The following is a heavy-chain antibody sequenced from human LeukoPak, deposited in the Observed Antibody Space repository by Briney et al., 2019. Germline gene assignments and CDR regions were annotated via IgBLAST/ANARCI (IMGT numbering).Heavy chain of an antibody. CDR2: ISSSGSTK. J-gene: IGHJ6*02. CDR1: LCTFNKYE. D-gene: IGHD2-2*01. V-gene: IGHV3-48*03. CDR3: ARNQSDSTRWEYYYGMDV. Sequence: GWALRLSCVASLCTFNKYEMNWVRQPPGTRLEAVSYISSSGSTKYYADCVKGRFTISRDNAGNSLYVQMNSLRAEDMAVYYCARNQSDSTRWEYYYGMDVWGQGTTVTVSS.